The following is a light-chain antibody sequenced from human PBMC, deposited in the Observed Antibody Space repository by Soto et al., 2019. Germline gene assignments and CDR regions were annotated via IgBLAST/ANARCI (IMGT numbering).Light chain of an antibody. CDR1: SSDVGGYDY. CDR2: DVS. V-gene: IGLV2-14*01. J-gene: IGLJ1*01. Sequence: QSALTQPASVSGSPGQSIAISCTGTSSDVGGYDYVSWYQQRPGKAPKLVIYDVSNRPSGVSNRFSGSKSGNTASLTISGLQAEDEADYYCSSYTSSSTRVFGTGTKVTVL. CDR3: SSYTSSSTRV.